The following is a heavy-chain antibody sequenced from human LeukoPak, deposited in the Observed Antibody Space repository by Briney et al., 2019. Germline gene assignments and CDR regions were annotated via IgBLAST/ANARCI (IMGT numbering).Heavy chain of an antibody. V-gene: IGHV1-8*03. Sequence: GASVKVSCKASGYTFTGYYMHWVRQATGQGLEWMGWMNPNSGNTGYAQKFQGRVTITRNTSISTAYMELSSLRSEDTAVYYCARGRGIAVAWGQGTLVTVSS. J-gene: IGHJ4*02. CDR2: MNPNSGNT. CDR1: GYTFTGYY. CDR3: ARGRGIAVA. D-gene: IGHD6-19*01.